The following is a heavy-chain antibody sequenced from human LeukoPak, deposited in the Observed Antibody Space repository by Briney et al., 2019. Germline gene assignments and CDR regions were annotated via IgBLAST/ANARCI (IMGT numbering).Heavy chain of an antibody. CDR3: ARVPPIYGDYYYYGMDV. Sequence: ASVKVSCKASGSTFSSYAISWVRQAPGQGLEWMGGIIPIFGTANYAQKFQGRVTITADKSTSTAYMELSSLRSEDTAVYYCARVPPIYGDYYYYGMDVWGKGTTVTVSS. J-gene: IGHJ6*04. V-gene: IGHV1-69*06. CDR1: GSTFSSYA. D-gene: IGHD4-17*01. CDR2: IIPIFGTA.